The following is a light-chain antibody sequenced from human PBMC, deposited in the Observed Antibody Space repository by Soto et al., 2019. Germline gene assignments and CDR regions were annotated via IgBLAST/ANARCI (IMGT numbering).Light chain of an antibody. Sequence: DIVMTQSPDSLAVSLGERATINCKPSQNVLYKSNNENYLAWYQQKPGQPPQLLIYWASTRKPGVRDRFSGSGSGSNCTLTISSLQAEDVAVYYCQQYDNTLPDTFGQGTKLEI. CDR2: WAS. J-gene: IGKJ2*01. CDR3: QQYDNTLPDT. V-gene: IGKV4-1*01. CDR1: QNVLYKSNNENY.